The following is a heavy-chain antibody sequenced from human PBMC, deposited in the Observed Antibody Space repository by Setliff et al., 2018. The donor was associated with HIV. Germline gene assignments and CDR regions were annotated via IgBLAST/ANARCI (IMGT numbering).Heavy chain of an antibody. CDR2: FYKSGST. D-gene: IGHD1-26*01. V-gene: IGHV4-59*08. CDR3: ATIDGRWAPPQYYFDS. J-gene: IGHJ4*02. CDR1: GGSLSGYH. Sequence: SETLSLTCTVSGGSLSGYHWSWIRQPPGKGLEWIGYFYKSGSTNSGPSFKSRVSMSGDTSKNQLSLKVTSVTAADSAIYYCATIDGRWAPPQYYFDSWGLGTLVTVSS.